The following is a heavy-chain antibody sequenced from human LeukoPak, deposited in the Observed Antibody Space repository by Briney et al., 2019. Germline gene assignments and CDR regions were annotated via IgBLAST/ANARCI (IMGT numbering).Heavy chain of an antibody. V-gene: IGHV4-59*01. J-gene: IGHJ4*02. D-gene: IGHD1-26*01. CDR1: GVSISSYY. CDR3: ARALGYSGDDGDY. Sequence: SETLSLTCTVSGVSISSYYWSWIRQPPGKGLEWIGYIYYSGSTNYNPSLKSRVTISVDTSKNQFSLKLSSVTAADTAVYYCARALGYSGDDGDYWGQGTLVTVST. CDR2: IYYSGST.